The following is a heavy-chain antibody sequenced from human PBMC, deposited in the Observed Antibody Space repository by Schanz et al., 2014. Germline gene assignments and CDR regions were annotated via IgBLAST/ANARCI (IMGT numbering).Heavy chain of an antibody. CDR3: AKQIHYDILTVTRD. CDR1: GFIFSNYG. Sequence: QVQLVESGGGVVQPGGSLRLSCAASGFIFSNYGMHWVRQAPGKGLEWVAVIWSDGSGKYYADSVKGRFTISRDSTKNTLYLQMNSLRAEDTAVYYCAKQIHYDILTVTRDWGQGTLVTVSA. J-gene: IGHJ4*02. D-gene: IGHD3-9*01. CDR2: IWSDGSGK. V-gene: IGHV3-33*06.